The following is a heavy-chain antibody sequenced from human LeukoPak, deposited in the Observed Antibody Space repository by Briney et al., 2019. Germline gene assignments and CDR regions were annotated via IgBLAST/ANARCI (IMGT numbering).Heavy chain of an antibody. J-gene: IGHJ6*03. CDR1: GGSISSYY. Sequence: PSETLSLTCTVSGGSISSYYWSWIRQPPGKGLEWIGYIYYSGSTNYNPSLKSRVTISVDTSKNQFSLKLSSVTASDTAVYYCARTTEGGYTYGYFYYYYMDVWGKGTTVTISS. V-gene: IGHV4-59*01. CDR3: ARTTEGGYTYGYFYYYYMDV. D-gene: IGHD5-18*01. CDR2: IYYSGST.